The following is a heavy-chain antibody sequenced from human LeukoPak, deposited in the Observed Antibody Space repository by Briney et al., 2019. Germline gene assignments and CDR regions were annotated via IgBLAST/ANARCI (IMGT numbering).Heavy chain of an antibody. Sequence: GGSLRLSCAASGFTFSGFAMSWVRRTPGKGLEWVSYISTSGTTIYYADSVKGRFTISRDNAKNSLYLQMNSLRAEDTAVYYCVRDRASSGWYFWGLGTLVTVSS. D-gene: IGHD6-19*01. CDR1: GFTFSGFA. CDR2: ISTSGTTI. CDR3: VRDRASSGWYF. J-gene: IGHJ4*02. V-gene: IGHV3-48*03.